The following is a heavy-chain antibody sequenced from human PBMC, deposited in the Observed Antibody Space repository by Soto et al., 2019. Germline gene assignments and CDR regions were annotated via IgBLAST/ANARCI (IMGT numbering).Heavy chain of an antibody. CDR2: IYYSGST. CDR3: ARAVYGDYMDV. Sequence: SETLSLTCTVSGGSISSGGYYWSWIRQHPGKGLEWIGYIYYSGSTYYNPSLKSRVTISVDTSKNQFSLKLSSVTAADAAVYYCARAVYGDYMDVWGKGTTVSVSS. CDR1: GGSISSGGYY. J-gene: IGHJ6*03. D-gene: IGHD4-17*01. V-gene: IGHV4-31*03.